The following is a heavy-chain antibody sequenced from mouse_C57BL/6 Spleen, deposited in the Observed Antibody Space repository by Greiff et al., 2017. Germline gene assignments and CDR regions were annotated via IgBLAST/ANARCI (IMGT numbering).Heavy chain of an antibody. Sequence: QVQLQQSGAELVKPGASVKISCKASGYAFSSYWMNWVKQRPGKGLEWIGQIYPGDGGTNYNGKFKGKATLTADKSSSPAYMQLSSLTSEDSAVYFCANYYYGGSAMDYWGQGTSGTVSS. J-gene: IGHJ4*01. CDR1: GYAFSSYW. V-gene: IGHV1-80*01. D-gene: IGHD1-1*01. CDR3: ANYYYGGSAMDY. CDR2: IYPGDGGT.